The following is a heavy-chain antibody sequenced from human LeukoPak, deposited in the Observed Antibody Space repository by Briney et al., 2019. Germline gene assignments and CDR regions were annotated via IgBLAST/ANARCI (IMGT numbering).Heavy chain of an antibody. D-gene: IGHD7-27*01. CDR2: IIPILGIA. CDR1: GGTFSSYA. Sequence: GASVKVSCKASGGTFSSYAISWVRQAPGQGLEWMGRIIPILGIANYAQKFRGRVTLTRNISINTAYMELTTLTSDDTAIYYCARANWGSDFWGQGTLVTVSS. CDR3: ARANWGSDF. J-gene: IGHJ4*02. V-gene: IGHV1-69*04.